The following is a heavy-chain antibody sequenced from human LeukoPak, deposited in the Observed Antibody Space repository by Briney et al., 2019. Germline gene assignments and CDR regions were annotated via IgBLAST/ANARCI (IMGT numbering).Heavy chain of an antibody. J-gene: IGHJ4*02. CDR1: GFTFSSYA. CDR3: AKWGYYYDSSGYYYVPYFDY. V-gene: IGHV3-23*01. Sequence: GGSLRLSCAASGFTFSSYAMSWVRQAPGKGLEWVSAISGSGGSTYYADSVKGRFTISRDSSKNTLYLQMNSLRAEDTAVYYCAKWGYYYDSSGYYYVPYFDYWGREPWSPSPQ. D-gene: IGHD3-22*01. CDR2: ISGSGGST.